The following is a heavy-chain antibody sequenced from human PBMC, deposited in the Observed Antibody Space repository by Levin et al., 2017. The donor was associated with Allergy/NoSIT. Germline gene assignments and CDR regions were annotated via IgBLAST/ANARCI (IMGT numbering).Heavy chain of an antibody. CDR3: AADGLVVVVAAFDY. V-gene: IGHV3-21*01. CDR1: GFTFCIYS. Sequence: PGGSLRLSCAASGFTFCIYSMNWVRQAPGKGLEWVSSISSSSNYIYYADSVKGRFTISRDNAKNSLFLQMNSLRDEDTAVYYCAADGLVVVVAAFDYWGQGTLVTVSS. D-gene: IGHD2-15*01. CDR2: ISSSSNYI. J-gene: IGHJ4*02.